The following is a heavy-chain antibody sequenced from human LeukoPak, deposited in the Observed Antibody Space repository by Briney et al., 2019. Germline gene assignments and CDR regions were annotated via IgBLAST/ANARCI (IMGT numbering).Heavy chain of an antibody. D-gene: IGHD1-1*01. CDR2: VSGSGGAT. V-gene: IGHV3-23*01. CDR3: AKNRGGTYKYYMDV. J-gene: IGHJ6*03. Sequence: GSLRLSCAASGLTFNNYAMSWVRQAPGMGLEWLSYVSGSGGATYYAASVKGRFTISRDNSKNTVYLQMGSLRAEDTAVYYCAKNRGGTYKYYMDVWGNGTTVTVSS. CDR1: GLTFNNYA.